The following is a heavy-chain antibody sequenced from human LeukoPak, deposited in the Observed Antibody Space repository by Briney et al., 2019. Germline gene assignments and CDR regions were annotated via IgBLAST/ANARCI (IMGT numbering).Heavy chain of an antibody. V-gene: IGHV3-23*01. J-gene: IGHJ4*02. CDR1: GFTFSSYA. Sequence: GGSLRLSCAASGFTFSSYAMSWVRQAPGKGLEWVSGISGSGDNTYYADSVKGRFTISRDNSKNTLYLQMNSLRAEDTAVYYCARVSRSDFWSGYDFDYWGQGTLVTVSS. D-gene: IGHD3-3*01. CDR2: ISGSGDNT. CDR3: ARVSRSDFWSGYDFDY.